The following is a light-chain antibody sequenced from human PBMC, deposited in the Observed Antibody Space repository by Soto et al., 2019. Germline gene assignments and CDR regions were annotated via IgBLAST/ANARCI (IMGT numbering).Light chain of an antibody. Sequence: EIVLTQSPATLSLSPGERATLSCRASQSISSFLAWYQQKPGQAPRLLIYGASNRATGIPARFSGSGSGTDFTPTISSLEPEDFAVYYCQQYNNWPPKTFGQGTKVDI. CDR2: GAS. V-gene: IGKV3-11*01. J-gene: IGKJ1*01. CDR1: QSISSF. CDR3: QQYNNWPPKT.